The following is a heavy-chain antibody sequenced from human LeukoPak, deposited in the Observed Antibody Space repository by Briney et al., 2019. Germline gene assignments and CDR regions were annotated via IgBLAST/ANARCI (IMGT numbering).Heavy chain of an antibody. V-gene: IGHV3-21*01. CDR2: ISSSSSYI. CDR3: ARPLAYCGGDCPDAFDI. J-gene: IGHJ3*02. D-gene: IGHD2-21*02. CDR1: GFTFSSYS. Sequence: GGSLRLSCAASGFTFSSYSMNWVRQAPGKGLEWVSSISSSSSYIYYADSVKGRLTISRDNAKNSLYLQMNSLRAEDTAVYYCARPLAYCGGDCPDAFDIWGQGTMVTVSS.